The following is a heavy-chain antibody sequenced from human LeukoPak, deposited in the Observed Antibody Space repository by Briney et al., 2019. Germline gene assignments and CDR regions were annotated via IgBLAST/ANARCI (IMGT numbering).Heavy chain of an antibody. CDR2: ISGSAGST. V-gene: IGHV3-23*01. D-gene: IGHD6-19*01. CDR3: VRDMKGGSGWFRFDY. CDR1: GLSFGSYA. J-gene: IGHJ4*02. Sequence: GGSLRLSCAASGLSFGSYAMSWVRQAPGKGLEWVSTISGSAGSTYYADSMEGRFTISRDNSENTLSLEMNNVRGDDTAVYYCVRDMKGGSGWFRFDYWGQGTLVSVSS.